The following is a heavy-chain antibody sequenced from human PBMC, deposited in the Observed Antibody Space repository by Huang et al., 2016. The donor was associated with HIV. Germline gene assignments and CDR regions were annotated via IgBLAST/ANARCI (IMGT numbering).Heavy chain of an antibody. J-gene: IGHJ5*02. CDR3: ARSHSIHWGFNWFDP. CDR1: GGSISSYY. V-gene: IGHV4-59*01. D-gene: IGHD7-27*01. Sequence: QVQLQESGPGLVKPSETLSLTCTVSGGSISSYYWSWIRQPPGKGLEWIGYMYYSGSTNHNPSLKSRVTISVDTSKNQFSLKLSSVIAADTAVYYCARSHSIHWGFNWFDPWGQGTLVTVSS. CDR2: MYYSGST.